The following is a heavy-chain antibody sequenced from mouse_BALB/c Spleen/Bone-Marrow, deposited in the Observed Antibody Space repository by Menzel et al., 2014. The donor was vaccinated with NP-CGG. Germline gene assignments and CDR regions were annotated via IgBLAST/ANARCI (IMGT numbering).Heavy chain of an antibody. CDR2: ISSGSSTI. CDR1: GFTFSSFG. CDR3: VRSGSSSGYFDY. V-gene: IGHV5-17*02. J-gene: IGHJ2*01. Sequence: EVQLVESGGGLVQPGGSRKLSCAASGFTFSSFGMHWVRQAPEEGLEWVAYISSGSSTIYYGDTVMGRFTISRDNPKNTLFLQMTSLRSEDTATYYCVRSGSSSGYFDYWGQGTTLTVSS. D-gene: IGHD1-1*01.